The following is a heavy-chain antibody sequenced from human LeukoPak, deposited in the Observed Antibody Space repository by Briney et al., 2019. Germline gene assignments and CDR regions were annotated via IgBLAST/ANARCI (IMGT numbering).Heavy chain of an antibody. J-gene: IGHJ6*03. Sequence: GGSLRLSCAASGFTFSSYSMNWVRQAPGKGLEWVSSISSSSSYIYYADSVKGRFTISRDNAKNSLYLQMNSLRAEDTAVYYCARAGIWFGELLNYYYYMDVWGKGTTVTVSS. V-gene: IGHV3-21*01. CDR3: ARAGIWFGELLNYYYYMDV. D-gene: IGHD3-10*01. CDR1: GFTFSSYS. CDR2: ISSSSSYI.